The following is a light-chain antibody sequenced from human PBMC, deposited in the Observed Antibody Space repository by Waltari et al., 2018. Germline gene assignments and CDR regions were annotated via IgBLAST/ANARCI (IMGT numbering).Light chain of an antibody. Sequence: DIVMTQSPDSLAVSLGERATINCKSSQSVLFSTNNKNYLAWYQQKTGQPPKRLFYWASTRESGVPDRFSGMGSGTDFTLTISSLQAEDVAVYYCQQYRSTLWTFGQGTRVEIK. CDR3: QQYRSTLWT. V-gene: IGKV4-1*01. J-gene: IGKJ1*01. CDR1: QSVLFSTNNKNY. CDR2: WAS.